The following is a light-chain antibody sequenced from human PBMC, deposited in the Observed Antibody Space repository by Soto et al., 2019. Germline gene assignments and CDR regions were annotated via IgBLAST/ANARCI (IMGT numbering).Light chain of an antibody. CDR1: QSVSSY. J-gene: IGKJ4*01. Sequence: EIVLTQSPATLSLSPGERATLSCRASQSVSSYLAWYQQKPGQAPRLLIYDASQRATGIAARFSGSGSGTDFTLTISSLEPEDFALYYCQHRSNWPAFGGGTKVDIK. V-gene: IGKV3-11*01. CDR3: QHRSNWPA. CDR2: DAS.